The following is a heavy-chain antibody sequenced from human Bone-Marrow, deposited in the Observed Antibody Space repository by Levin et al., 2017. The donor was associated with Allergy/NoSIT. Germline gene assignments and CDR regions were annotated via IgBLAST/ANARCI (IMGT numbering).Heavy chain of an antibody. D-gene: IGHD1-20*01. CDR2: IIPIFGTA. J-gene: IGHJ6*02. V-gene: IGHV1-69*13. CDR1: GGTFSSYA. Sequence: SVKVSCKASGGTFSSYAISWVRQAPGQGLEWMGGIIPIFGTANYAQKFQGRVTITADESTSTAYMELSSLRSEDTAVYYCARDGQYNWNDVYYYGMDVWGQGTTVTVSS. CDR3: ARDGQYNWNDVYYYGMDV.